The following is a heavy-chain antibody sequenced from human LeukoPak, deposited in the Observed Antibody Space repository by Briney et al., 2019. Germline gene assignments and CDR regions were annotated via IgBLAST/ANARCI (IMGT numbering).Heavy chain of an antibody. J-gene: IGHJ4*02. CDR1: GYTLIEFS. V-gene: IGHV1-24*01. Sequence: ASVKVSCKVSGYTLIEFSMHWVRQAPEKGLQWMGSFDPDDGETIYAQKFQDRVTMTGDTSTDTAYMELSSLRSEDTAVYYCATSLVGGESIESFDYWGQGTLVTVSS. CDR3: ATSLVGGESIESFDY. D-gene: IGHD3-16*01. CDR2: FDPDDGET.